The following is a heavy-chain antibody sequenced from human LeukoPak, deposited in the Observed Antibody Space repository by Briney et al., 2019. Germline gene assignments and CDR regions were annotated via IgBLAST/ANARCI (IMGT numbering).Heavy chain of an antibody. Sequence: AVSLRLFCAASGFTISSYAMSWVRQAQGKGLEWVSATSGSGGSTYYADSVKGLFTISRDNSKNTLYLQMNSLRAEDTAVYYCAKVSVVPAATRWFDPWGQGTLVTVSS. CDR2: TSGSGGST. V-gene: IGHV3-23*01. D-gene: IGHD2-2*01. CDR3: AKVSVVPAATRWFDP. CDR1: GFTISSYA. J-gene: IGHJ5*02.